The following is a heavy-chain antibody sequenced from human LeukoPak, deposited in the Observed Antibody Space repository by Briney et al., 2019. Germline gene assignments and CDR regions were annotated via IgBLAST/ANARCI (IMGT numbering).Heavy chain of an antibody. CDR1: GGTFSSYA. CDR2: IIPIFGTA. CDR3: ARSQGAIAAAGTEYGYDALDI. D-gene: IGHD6-13*01. Sequence: GASVKVSCKASGGTFSSYAISWVRQAPGQGLEWMGGIIPIFGTANYAQKFQGRVTITTDESTSTAYMELSSLRSEDTAVYYCARSQGAIAAAGTEYGYDALDIWGQGTMVTVSS. V-gene: IGHV1-69*05. J-gene: IGHJ3*02.